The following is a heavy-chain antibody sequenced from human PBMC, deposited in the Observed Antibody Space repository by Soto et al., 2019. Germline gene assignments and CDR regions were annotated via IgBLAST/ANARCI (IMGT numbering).Heavy chain of an antibody. Sequence: GGSLRLSCAASGFMFNNYAMSWVRQAPGKGLEWVSTVSVSGGTTYYADSLKGRFTISRDNSKKTVNLQMNRLRADDTAIYYCAKGLYYYDSSGYRLFDYWGQGTLVTVSS. CDR3: AKGLYYYDSSGYRLFDY. V-gene: IGHV3-23*01. CDR2: VSVSGGTT. D-gene: IGHD3-22*01. J-gene: IGHJ4*02. CDR1: GFMFNNYA.